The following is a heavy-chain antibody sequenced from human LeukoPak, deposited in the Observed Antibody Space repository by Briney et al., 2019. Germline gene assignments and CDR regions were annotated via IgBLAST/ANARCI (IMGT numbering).Heavy chain of an antibody. V-gene: IGHV4-34*01. CDR3: ARVHSSSSGHFDY. CDR1: GGSFSGYY. D-gene: IGHD6-6*01. CDR2: INHSGST. J-gene: IGHJ4*02. Sequence: SETLSLTCAVYGGSFSGYYWSWIRQPPGKGLEWIGEINHSGSTNYNPSLKSRVTISVDTSKNQFSLKLSSVTAADTAVYYCARVHSSSSGHFDYWGQGTLVTVSS.